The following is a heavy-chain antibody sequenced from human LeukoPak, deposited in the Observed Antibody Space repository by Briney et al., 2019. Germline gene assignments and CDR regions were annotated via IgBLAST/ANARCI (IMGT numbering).Heavy chain of an antibody. D-gene: IGHD4-23*01. J-gene: IGHJ4*02. Sequence: GGSLRLSCAASGFTFSNYWMSWVRQAPAKGLEWVANIKEDGRVKQYMDSMKGRLTISRDNTKNSLYLQMNSLRVEDTAVYYCARDRDDGGFEYWGQGILVTVSS. CDR1: GFTFSNYW. CDR2: IKEDGRVK. CDR3: ARDRDDGGFEY. V-gene: IGHV3-7*01.